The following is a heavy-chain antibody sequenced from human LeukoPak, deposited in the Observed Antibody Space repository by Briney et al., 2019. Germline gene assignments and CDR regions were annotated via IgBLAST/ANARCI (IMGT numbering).Heavy chain of an antibody. Sequence: PGGSLRLSCAASGFTFSSYGMHWVRQAPGKGLEWVAVISYDGSNKYYADSVKGRFTISRDNSKNTLYLQMNSLRAEDTAVYYCAKDPRPGYYYYYMDVWGKGTTVTISS. CDR1: GFTFSSYG. D-gene: IGHD3-10*01. CDR3: AKDPRPGYYYYYMDV. V-gene: IGHV3-30*18. J-gene: IGHJ6*03. CDR2: ISYDGSNK.